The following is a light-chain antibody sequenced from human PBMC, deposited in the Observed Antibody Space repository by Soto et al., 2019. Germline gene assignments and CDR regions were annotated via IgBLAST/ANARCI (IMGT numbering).Light chain of an antibody. CDR3: QQYSTPSRT. J-gene: IGKJ1*01. Sequence: DIQMTQSPSTLSASVGDRVTITCRASQTISSWLAWYQQKPGKAPKVMIYDASSLENGVPPRFSGSGSGTEFTLTISSLQPDDFATYYCQQYSTPSRTFGQGTKVDIK. CDR2: DAS. V-gene: IGKV1-5*01. CDR1: QTISSW.